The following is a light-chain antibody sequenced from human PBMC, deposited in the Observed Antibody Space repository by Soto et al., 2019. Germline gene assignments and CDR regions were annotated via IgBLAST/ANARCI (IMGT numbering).Light chain of an antibody. V-gene: IGKV1-5*01. J-gene: IGKJ1*01. CDR2: DAS. Sequence: DIQMTQSPSTLSASVGDTVTVTCRASQSVSGWLXWYXXKXGXXXKXXXYDASALPRGVPSRFSGSGSGTEFTLTISSLQPDDFATYYCQHYNSYSEAFGQGTKVDI. CDR3: QHYNSYSEA. CDR1: QSVSGW.